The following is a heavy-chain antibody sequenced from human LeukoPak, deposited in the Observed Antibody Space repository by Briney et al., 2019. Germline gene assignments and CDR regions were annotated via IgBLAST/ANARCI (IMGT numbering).Heavy chain of an antibody. CDR1: GGSISSYY. V-gene: IGHV4-59*08. J-gene: IGHJ4*02. CDR2: IYHSGST. Sequence: SETLSLTCTVSGGSISSYYWSWIRQPPGKGLEWIGSIYHSGSTYYNPSLKSRVTISVDTSKNQFSLKLSSVTAADTAVYYCARGPGEYFDYWGQGTLVTVSS. CDR3: ARGPGEYFDY. D-gene: IGHD3-10*01.